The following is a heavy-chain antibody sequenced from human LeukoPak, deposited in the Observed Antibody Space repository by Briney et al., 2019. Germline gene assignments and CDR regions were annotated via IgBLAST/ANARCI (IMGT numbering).Heavy chain of an antibody. Sequence: SETLSLTCSVSGDSISPYYWSWIRQSPGRGLEWIGYVYYSGTTKYNPSLESRVTISVDTSKNQFSLKLSSVTAADTAVYYCARSSSYDFWSGYYTYWGQGTLVTVSS. CDR1: GDSISPYY. CDR2: VYYSGTT. J-gene: IGHJ4*02. CDR3: ARSSSYDFWSGYYTY. D-gene: IGHD3-3*01. V-gene: IGHV4-59*01.